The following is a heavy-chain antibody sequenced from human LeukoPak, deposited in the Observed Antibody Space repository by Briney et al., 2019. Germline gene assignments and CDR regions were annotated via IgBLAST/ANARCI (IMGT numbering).Heavy chain of an antibody. Sequence: GASLRLSCAACGFTLSSYAMSWVRQAPGKGREWVSAISGSGGSTYSADSVKGRFTISTDNSKNTLYLQMNSLRAEDTAVYYCAKVPRGYSYGETDYWGHGTLVTVSS. J-gene: IGHJ4*01. CDR1: GFTLSSYA. CDR2: ISGSGGST. V-gene: IGHV3-23*01. CDR3: AKVPRGYSYGETDY. D-gene: IGHD5-18*01.